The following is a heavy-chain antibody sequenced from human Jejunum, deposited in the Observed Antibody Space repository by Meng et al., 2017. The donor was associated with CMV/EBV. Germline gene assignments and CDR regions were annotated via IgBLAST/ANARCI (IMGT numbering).Heavy chain of an antibody. Sequence: LSLSCAASGFTFRSSWMSWVRQAPGKGLGWVANINDDGTWSQYVDSVKGRFIISRDNAQNSLYLQMNSLRVDDTAMYFCEGGDGYWGRGTLVTVSS. J-gene: IGHJ4*02. V-gene: IGHV3-7*04. CDR2: INDDGTWS. CDR1: GFTFRSSW. CDR3: EGGDGY.